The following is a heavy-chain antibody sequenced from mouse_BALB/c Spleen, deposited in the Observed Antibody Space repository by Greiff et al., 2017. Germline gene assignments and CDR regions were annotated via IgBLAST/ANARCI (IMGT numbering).Heavy chain of an antibody. CDR1: GFNIKDTY. CDR2: IDPANGNT. CDR3: ARNYRYDEGLGY. V-gene: IGHV14-3*02. Sequence: EVQLQESGAELVKPGASVKLSCTASGFNIKDTYMHWVKQRPEQGLEWIGRIDPANGNTKYDPKLQGKATITADTSSNTAYLQLSSLTSEDTAVYYCARNYRYDEGLGYWGQGTTLTVSS. J-gene: IGHJ2*01. D-gene: IGHD2-14*01.